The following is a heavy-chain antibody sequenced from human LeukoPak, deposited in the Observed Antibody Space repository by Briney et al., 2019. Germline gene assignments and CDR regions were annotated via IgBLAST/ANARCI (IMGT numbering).Heavy chain of an antibody. CDR3: ARWAYCSSTSCYGRYYYYYMDV. Sequence: KPSETLSLTCAVYGGSFSGYYWSWIRQPPGKGLEWIGEINHSRSTNYNPSLKSRVTISVDTSKNQFSLKLSSVTAADTAVYYCARWAYCSSTSCYGRYYYYYMDVWGKGTTVTVSS. CDR2: INHSRST. V-gene: IGHV4-34*01. CDR1: GGSFSGYY. J-gene: IGHJ6*03. D-gene: IGHD2-2*01.